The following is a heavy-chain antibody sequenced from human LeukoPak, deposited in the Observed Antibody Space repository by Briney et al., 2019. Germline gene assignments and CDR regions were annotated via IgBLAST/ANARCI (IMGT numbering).Heavy chain of an antibody. CDR3: ARVRYFDWSYYYYGMDV. CDR1: GYTFTSYD. CDR2: MDPNSGNT. V-gene: IGHV1-8*01. D-gene: IGHD3-9*01. Sequence: ASVKVSCKASGYTFTSYDINWVRQATGQGLEWMGWMDPNSGNTGYAQKFQGRVTMTRNTSISTAYMELSSLRSEDTAVYYCARVRYFDWSYYYYGMDVWGQGTTVTVSS. J-gene: IGHJ6*02.